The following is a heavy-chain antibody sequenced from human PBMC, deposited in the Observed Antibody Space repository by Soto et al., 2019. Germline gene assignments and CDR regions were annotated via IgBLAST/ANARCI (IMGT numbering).Heavy chain of an antibody. J-gene: IGHJ5*02. V-gene: IGHV1-18*04. CDR3: ARAHMVRGVMGWFDP. Sequence: QVQLVQSGAEVKKPGASVKVSCKASGYTFTSYGISWVRQAPGQGLEWMGWISAYNGNTNYAQKLQGRVTMTTDTSTSTVYMELRSLRSDDTAVYYCARAHMVRGVMGWFDPWGQGTLVTVSS. D-gene: IGHD3-10*01. CDR1: GYTFTSYG. CDR2: ISAYNGNT.